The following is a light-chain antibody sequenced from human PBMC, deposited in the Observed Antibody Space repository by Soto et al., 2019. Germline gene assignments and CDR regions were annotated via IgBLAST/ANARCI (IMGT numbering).Light chain of an antibody. V-gene: IGLV2-8*01. CDR3: MSYAGMYTYV. Sequence: VRTKHPSASGLHGQSVTISCTGTSSDVGGYNYLSWYQHRPGKAPQLIIYEVTKRPSGVPNRFFGSKSGNTASLTVSGLQAEDEADYFCMSYAGMYTYVFGTGSKVTGL. CDR1: SSDVGGYNY. J-gene: IGLJ1*01. CDR2: EVT.